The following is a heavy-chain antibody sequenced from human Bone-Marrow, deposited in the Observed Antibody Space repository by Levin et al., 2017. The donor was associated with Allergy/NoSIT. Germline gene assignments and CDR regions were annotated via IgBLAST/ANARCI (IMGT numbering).Heavy chain of an antibody. V-gene: IGHV3-23*01. CDR2: ISGSGGST. D-gene: IGHD3-16*02. J-gene: IGHJ4*02. Sequence: GESLKISCAASGFTFSSYAMSWVRQAPGKGLEWVSAISGSGGSTYYADSVKGRFTISRDNSKNTLYLQMNSLRAEDTAVYYCAKDLEITFGGVIVILDYWGQGTLVTVSS. CDR1: GFTFSSYA. CDR3: AKDLEITFGGVIVILDY.